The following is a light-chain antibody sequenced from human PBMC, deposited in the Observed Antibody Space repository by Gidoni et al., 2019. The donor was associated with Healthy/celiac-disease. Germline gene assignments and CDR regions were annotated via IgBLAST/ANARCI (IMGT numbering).Light chain of an antibody. V-gene: IGKV3-11*01. CDR1: QSVSSY. J-gene: IGKJ5*01. Sequence: ELVLTQSPATLSLSPGKRATLSFRASQSVSSYLAWYQQKPGQAPRLLIYDASNRAAGIPARFSGSGSGTDFTLTISSLEHDDFAVYYCQKRSNWPPTFGQGTRLEIK. CDR3: QKRSNWPPT. CDR2: DAS.